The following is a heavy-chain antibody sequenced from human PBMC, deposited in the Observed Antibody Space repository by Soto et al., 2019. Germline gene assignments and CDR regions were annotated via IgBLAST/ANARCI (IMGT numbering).Heavy chain of an antibody. V-gene: IGHV3-33*01. CDR1: GFTFSGHA. J-gene: IGHJ6*02. Sequence: QVQVVESGGGVVQPGRSLRLSCTASGFTFSGHAMHWVRQAPGKGLEWVAQIWYDGSNKYYADSVKGRFTISRDNSKNPLYVQTDRLSVEYTAVYYCARDGQALAPKALYVWGQGAAVNVSS. D-gene: IGHD2-15*01. CDR2: IWYDGSNK. CDR3: ARDGQALAPKALYV.